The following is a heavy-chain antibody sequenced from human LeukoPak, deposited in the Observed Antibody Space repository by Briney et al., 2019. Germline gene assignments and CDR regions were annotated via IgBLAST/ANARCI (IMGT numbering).Heavy chain of an antibody. D-gene: IGHD5-18*01. J-gene: IGHJ4*02. V-gene: IGHV4-39*01. CDR2: IYYSKNT. CDR1: GGSISSNSAY. CDR3: ASPRGFSYGYFDH. Sequence: PSETLSLTCTDSGGSISSNSAYWGWIRQPPGKGLEWIGSIYYSKNTYYNPSLKSRVTISADTSKNQFSLRLDSVSAADTAVYYCASPRGFSYGYFDHWGQGSLVTVSS.